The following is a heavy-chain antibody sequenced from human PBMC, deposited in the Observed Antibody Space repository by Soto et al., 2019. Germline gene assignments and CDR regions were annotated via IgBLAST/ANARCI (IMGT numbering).Heavy chain of an antibody. J-gene: IGHJ4*02. V-gene: IGHV1-69*13. Sequence: SVKVSCKASGGTFSSYAISWVRQAPGQGLEWMGGIIPIFGTANYAQKFQGRVTITADESTSTAYMELSSLRSEDTAVYYCAAHYYDSSGYYYVYFDYWGQGTLVTVSS. D-gene: IGHD3-22*01. CDR1: GGTFSSYA. CDR2: IIPIFGTA. CDR3: AAHYYDSSGYYYVYFDY.